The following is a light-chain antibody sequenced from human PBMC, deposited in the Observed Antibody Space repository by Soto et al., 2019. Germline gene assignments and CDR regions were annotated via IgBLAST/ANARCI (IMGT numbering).Light chain of an antibody. J-gene: IGKJ4*01. CDR2: WAT. V-gene: IGKV4-1*01. CDR1: HSVFSNSKNRNH. CDR3: HQYFRSPIT. Sequence: IVMTQSPDSLAVSLGERATIKCKSSHSVFSNSKNRNHLSWYQQKPGQPPKLLIYWATTRESGVPDRFSGRGSGTDFTLTVSGLQAEDVAIYYCHQYFRSPITFGGGTKVDIK.